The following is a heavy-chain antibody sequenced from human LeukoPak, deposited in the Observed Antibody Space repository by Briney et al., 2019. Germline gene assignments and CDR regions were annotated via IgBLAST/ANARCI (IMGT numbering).Heavy chain of an antibody. CDR3: ARELYYDILTGPSDY. CDR2: IRYDGSNK. D-gene: IGHD3-9*01. Sequence: GGSLRLSCAASGFTFSSYGMHWVRQAPGKGLEWVAFIRYDGSNKYYADSVKGRFTISRDNSKNTLYLQMNSLRAEDTAVYYCARELYYDILTGPSDYWGQGTLVTVSS. CDR1: GFTFSSYG. V-gene: IGHV3-30*02. J-gene: IGHJ4*02.